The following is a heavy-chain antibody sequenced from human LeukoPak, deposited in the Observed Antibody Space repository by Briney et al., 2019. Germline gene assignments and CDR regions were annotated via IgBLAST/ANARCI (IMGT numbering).Heavy chain of an antibody. J-gene: IGHJ6*02. V-gene: IGHV4-59*12. D-gene: IGHD2-2*01. CDR3: ARDFRAYCSSTSCATYYYYYGMDV. CDR2: IYYSGST. CDR1: GGSISSYY. Sequence: SETLSLTCTVSGGSISSYYWSWIRQPPGKGLEWIGYIYYSGSTNYNPSLKSRVTISVDTSKNQFSLKLSSVTAADTAVYYCARDFRAYCSSTSCATYYYYYGMDVWGQGTTVTVSS.